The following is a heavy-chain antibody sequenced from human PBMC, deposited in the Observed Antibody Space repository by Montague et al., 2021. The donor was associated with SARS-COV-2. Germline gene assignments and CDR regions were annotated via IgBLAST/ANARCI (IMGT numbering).Heavy chain of an antibody. CDR2: IYYNGRN. J-gene: IGHJ5*02. D-gene: IGHD1-7*01. V-gene: IGHV4-39*01. CDR3: ARGLYNWNYEHWFDT. Sequence: SETLSLTCTVSGGSVGGSHYYWTWIRHPPGKGLEWIVTIYYNGRNYSTPSPRSRVTIDVDASTNQFSLKLHSVTAAATSVYFCARGLYNWNYEHWFDTWGQGTLVTVSS. CDR1: GGSVGGSHYY.